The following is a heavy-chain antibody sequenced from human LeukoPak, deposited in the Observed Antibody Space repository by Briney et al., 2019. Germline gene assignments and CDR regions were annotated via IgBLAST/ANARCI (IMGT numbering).Heavy chain of an antibody. CDR3: ARRHGSCSDGSCYYPDY. CDR1: GYTFTSYD. CDR2: MNPNSGNT. Sequence: ASVKVSCKASGYTFTSYDINWVRQAPGQGLEWMGWMNPNSGNTGYAQKFKGRVTMTRNSSITTAYMELSSLRSDDTAVYYCARRHGSCSDGSCYYPDYWGQGTLVTVSS. J-gene: IGHJ4*02. V-gene: IGHV1-8*01. D-gene: IGHD2-15*01.